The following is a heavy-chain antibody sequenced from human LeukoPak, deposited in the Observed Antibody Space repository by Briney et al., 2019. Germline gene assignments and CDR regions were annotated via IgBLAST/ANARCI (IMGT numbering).Heavy chain of an antibody. D-gene: IGHD3-10*01. V-gene: IGHV3-7*04. CDR3: ARTYYYGSGSNDY. Sequence: DSVKGRFTISRDNATNSLYLQMNSLRAEDTAVYYCARTYYYGSGSNDYWGQGTLVTVSS. J-gene: IGHJ4*02.